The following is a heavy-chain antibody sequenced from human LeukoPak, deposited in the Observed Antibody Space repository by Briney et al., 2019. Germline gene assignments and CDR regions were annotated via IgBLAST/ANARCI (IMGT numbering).Heavy chain of an antibody. Sequence: GGSLRLSCAASGFTFDNYAMNWVRRAPGKGLEWVLGISGSGAYTYYADSVKGRFTISRDNSQNTLYLQLNSLRAEDTAIYYCARDTSFNYGAHAMDVWGQGTTVTVSS. V-gene: IGHV3-23*01. D-gene: IGHD4/OR15-4a*01. CDR2: ISGSGAYT. J-gene: IGHJ6*02. CDR1: GFTFDNYA. CDR3: ARDTSFNYGAHAMDV.